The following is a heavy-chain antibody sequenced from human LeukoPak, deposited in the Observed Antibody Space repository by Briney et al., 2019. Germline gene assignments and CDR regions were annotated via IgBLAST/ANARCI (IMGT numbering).Heavy chain of an antibody. J-gene: IGHJ5*02. Sequence: ASVKVSCKASGYTFTGYYMHWVRQAPGQGLEWMGWINPNSGGTNYAQKFQGRVTMTRDTSISTAYMELSRLRSDDTAVYYCARDPTTRYCSSTSCPFDPWGQGTLATVSS. CDR2: INPNSGGT. CDR1: GYTFTGYY. D-gene: IGHD2-2*01. CDR3: ARDPTTRYCSSTSCPFDP. V-gene: IGHV1-2*02.